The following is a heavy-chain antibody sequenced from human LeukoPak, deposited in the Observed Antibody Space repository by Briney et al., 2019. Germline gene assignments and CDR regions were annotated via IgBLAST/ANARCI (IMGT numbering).Heavy chain of an antibody. CDR3: ARDPPGRSRRDYFDY. Sequence: GGSLRLSCAASGFTFSSYAMHWVRQAPGKGLEWVAVISYDGSNKYYADSVKGRFTISRDNSKNTLYLQMNSLRAEDTAVYYCARDPPGRSRRDYFDYWGQGTLVTVSS. V-gene: IGHV3-30*04. CDR2: ISYDGSNK. CDR1: GFTFSSYA. J-gene: IGHJ4*02. D-gene: IGHD2-15*01.